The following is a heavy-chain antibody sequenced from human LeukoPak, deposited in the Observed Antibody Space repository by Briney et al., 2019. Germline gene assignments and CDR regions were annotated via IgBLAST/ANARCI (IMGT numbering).Heavy chain of an antibody. Sequence: ASVKVSCKPSGYTFSYYYIHWVRQAPGQGLEWIGWINPNNGDTNYAQSFQGRVTLTRDTSSTTVYMELTRLTSDDTAVFYCARDRGVAAAGLLDPWGQGTLVTVSS. J-gene: IGHJ5*02. CDR1: GYTFSYYY. CDR3: ARDRGVAAAGLLDP. CDR2: INPNNGDT. V-gene: IGHV1-2*02. D-gene: IGHD6-13*01.